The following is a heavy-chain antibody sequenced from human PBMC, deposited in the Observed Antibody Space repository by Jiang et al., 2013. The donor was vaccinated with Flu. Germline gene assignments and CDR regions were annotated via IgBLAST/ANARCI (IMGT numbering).Heavy chain of an antibody. J-gene: IGHJ5*02. V-gene: IGHV1-18*01. CDR3: ARAYSGSYLNWFDP. D-gene: IGHD1-26*01. Sequence: GNTNYAQKFQGRVTMTTDTSTNTAYMELKSLRSDDTAVYYCARAYSGSYLNWFDPWGQGTLVTVSS. CDR2: GNT.